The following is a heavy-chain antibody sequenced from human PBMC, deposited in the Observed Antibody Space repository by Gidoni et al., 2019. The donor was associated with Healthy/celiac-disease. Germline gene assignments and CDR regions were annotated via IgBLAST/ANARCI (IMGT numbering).Heavy chain of an antibody. D-gene: IGHD6-13*01. V-gene: IGHV3-48*04. CDR3: ARDRSRAAAGTYDY. J-gene: IGHJ4*02. Sequence: EVQLVESGGGLVQPGGSLRLSCAASGFTFSRYSMNWVRQAPGKGLEWVSYISSSSSTIYYADSVKGRFTISRDNAKNSLYLQMNSLRAEDTAVYYCARDRSRAAAGTYDYWGQGTLVTVSS. CDR2: ISSSSSTI. CDR1: GFTFSRYS.